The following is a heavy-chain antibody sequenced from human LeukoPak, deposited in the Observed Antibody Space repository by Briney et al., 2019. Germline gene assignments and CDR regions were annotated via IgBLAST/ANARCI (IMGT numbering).Heavy chain of an antibody. CDR1: GGSISSYY. V-gene: IGHV4-4*07. J-gene: IGHJ3*02. D-gene: IGHD4-17*01. Sequence: SETLSLTCTVSGGSISSYYWSWIRQPAGKGLEWIGRISSSGSTNYNPSLKSRATISVDTSKNQFSLKLSSVTAADTAVYYCARERVTTVTRNAFDIWGQGTMVTVSS. CDR2: ISSSGST. CDR3: ARERVTTVTRNAFDI.